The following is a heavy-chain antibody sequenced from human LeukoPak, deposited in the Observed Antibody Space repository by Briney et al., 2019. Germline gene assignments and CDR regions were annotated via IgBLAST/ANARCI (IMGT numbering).Heavy chain of an antibody. V-gene: IGHV3-23*01. D-gene: IGHD3-10*01. Sequence: GGSLRLSRAASGFTFSSYAMSWVRQAPGKGLEWVSAISGSGGSTYYADSVKGRFTISRDNSKNTLYLQMNSLRAEDTAVYYCAKAPNYYGSGTSPHYWGQGTLVTVSS. J-gene: IGHJ4*02. CDR2: ISGSGGST. CDR1: GFTFSSYA. CDR3: AKAPNYYGSGTSPHY.